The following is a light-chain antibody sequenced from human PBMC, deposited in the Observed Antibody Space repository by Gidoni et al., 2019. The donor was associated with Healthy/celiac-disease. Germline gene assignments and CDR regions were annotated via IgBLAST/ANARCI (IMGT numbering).Light chain of an antibody. CDR2: SNN. V-gene: IGLV1-47*02. Sequence: QSVLPHPPSASGTPGPRVPISCSGSSSNIGSNYGYWYQQLPGTAPKLLIYSNNQRPSGVPDRFSGSKSGTSASLAISGLRSEDEADYYCAAWDDSLSVVVFGGGTKLTVL. CDR1: SSNIGSNY. CDR3: AAWDDSLSVVV. J-gene: IGLJ2*01.